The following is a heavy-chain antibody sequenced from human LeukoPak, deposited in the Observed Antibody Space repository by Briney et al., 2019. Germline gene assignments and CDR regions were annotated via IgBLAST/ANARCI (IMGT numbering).Heavy chain of an antibody. D-gene: IGHD3-22*01. V-gene: IGHV3-48*04. CDR3: ARVPHYYDSSGWGWFDP. CDR1: GFTFSSYS. J-gene: IGHJ5*02. CDR2: ISSSSSTI. Sequence: PGGSLRLSCAASGFTFSSYSMNWVRQAPGKGLEWVSYISSSSSTIYYADSVKGRFTISRDNAKNSLYLQMNSLRAEDTAVYYCARVPHYYDSSGWGWFDPWGQGTLVTDSS.